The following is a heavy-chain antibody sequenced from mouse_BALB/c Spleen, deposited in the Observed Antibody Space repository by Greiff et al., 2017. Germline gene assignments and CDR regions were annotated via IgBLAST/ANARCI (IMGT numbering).Heavy chain of an antibody. CDR1: GFTFRSNA. V-gene: IGHV5-6-5*01. CDR2: ISSGGST. J-gene: IGHJ4*01. CDR3: ARGHAMDY. Sequence: EVKLVEPGGGLVKPGGSLKLSCAASGFTFRSNAMSWVRQTPEKRLEWVASISSGGSTYYPDSVKGRFTISRDHARNILYLQMSSLRSEDTAMYYCARGHAMDYWGQGTSVTVSS.